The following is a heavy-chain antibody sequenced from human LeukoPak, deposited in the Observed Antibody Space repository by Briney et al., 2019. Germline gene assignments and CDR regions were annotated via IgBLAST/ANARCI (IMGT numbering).Heavy chain of an antibody. CDR1: GFTFSYYS. CDR2: ISDSSDAI. CDR3: ARGGFNHAFDV. V-gene: IGHV3-48*04. J-gene: IGHJ3*01. Sequence: GGSLRLSCAASGFTFSYYSMNWVRQAPGKGLEWVSYISDSSDAIYYADSVKGRFTISRDNAKNTLYLQMTSLRPEDTAVYFCARGGFNHAFDVWGQGTMVTVSS.